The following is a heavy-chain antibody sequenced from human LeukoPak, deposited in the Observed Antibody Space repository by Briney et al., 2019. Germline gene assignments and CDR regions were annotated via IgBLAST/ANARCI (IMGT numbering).Heavy chain of an antibody. D-gene: IGHD3-3*01. CDR1: GFTFSSYA. J-gene: IGHJ4*02. CDR3: ARFLEWLPFDY. Sequence: PGGSLRLSCAASGFTFSSYAMSWVRQAPGKGLEWVSYISSSSSTIYYADSVKGRFTISRDNAKNSLYLQMNSLRAEDTAVYYCARFLEWLPFDYWGQGTLVTVSS. V-gene: IGHV3-48*01. CDR2: ISSSSSTI.